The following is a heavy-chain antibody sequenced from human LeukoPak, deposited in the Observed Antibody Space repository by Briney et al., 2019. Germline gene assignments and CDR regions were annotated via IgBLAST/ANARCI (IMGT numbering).Heavy chain of an antibody. V-gene: IGHV3-7*04. Sequence: GGSLRLSCAAFGFTFSTYWMSWVRQAPGKGLEWVANIKQDGSEKYYVDSVKGRFTISRDNAKNSLYLQMDSLRAEDTALYYCARHNPLWGYLGQGTLVTVSS. CDR1: GFTFSTYW. CDR2: IKQDGSEK. J-gene: IGHJ4*02. CDR3: ARHNPLWGY. D-gene: IGHD1-14*01.